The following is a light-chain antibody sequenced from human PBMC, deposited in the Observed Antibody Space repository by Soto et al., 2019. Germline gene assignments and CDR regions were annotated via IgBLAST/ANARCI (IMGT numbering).Light chain of an antibody. CDR1: QDIRRY. CDR2: DAS. J-gene: IGKJ1*01. Sequence: DIQLTQSPTFLSASAGDRVSITCRASQDIRRYLVWYQQKPGKAPNLLIYDASSLQTGVPSRFSGSGSGTEFILTISSLQPDDSATYCCQHYGGMWTFGQGTKVDIK. V-gene: IGKV1-9*01. CDR3: QHYGGMWT.